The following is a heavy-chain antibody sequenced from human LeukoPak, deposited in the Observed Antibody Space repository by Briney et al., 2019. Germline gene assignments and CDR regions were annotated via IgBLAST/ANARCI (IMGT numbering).Heavy chain of an antibody. Sequence: GGSLRLSCAASRFTFSGFGMHWVRQAPGKGLEWVAFIRYDGSNKYYADSVKGRFTISRDNSKNTLYLQMNSLRAEDTAVYYCAKDGITMVRGVIRSRYYYYMDVWGKGTTVTISS. D-gene: IGHD3-10*01. J-gene: IGHJ6*03. CDR2: IRYDGSNK. CDR1: RFTFSGFG. V-gene: IGHV3-30*02. CDR3: AKDGITMVRGVIRSRYYYYMDV.